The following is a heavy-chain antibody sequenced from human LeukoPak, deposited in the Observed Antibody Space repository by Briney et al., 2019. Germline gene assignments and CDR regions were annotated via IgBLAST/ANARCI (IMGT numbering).Heavy chain of an antibody. V-gene: IGHV1-24*01. CDR2: FDPEDGET. J-gene: IGHJ2*01. CDR3: ASYYYGSGDLSYWYFDL. CDR1: GYTLTELS. D-gene: IGHD3-10*01. Sequence: SVKVSCKVSGYTLTELSMHWVRQAPGKGLEWMGGFDPEDGETIYAQKFQGRVTMTEDTSTDTAYMELSSLRSEDTAVYYCASYYYGSGDLSYWYFDLWGRGTLVTVSS.